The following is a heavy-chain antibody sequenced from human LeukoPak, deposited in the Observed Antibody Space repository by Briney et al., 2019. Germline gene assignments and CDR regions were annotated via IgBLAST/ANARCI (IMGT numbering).Heavy chain of an antibody. CDR3: ARDLNNGYGYYFDY. Sequence: SETLSLTCTVSGGSISSYYWSWIRQPAGKGLEWIGRIYTSGSTNYNPSLKSRVTMSVDTSKNQFSLKLSSVTAADTAVCYCARDLNNGYGYYFDYWGQGTLVTVSS. CDR1: GGSISSYY. J-gene: IGHJ4*02. CDR2: IYTSGST. V-gene: IGHV4-4*07. D-gene: IGHD5-18*01.